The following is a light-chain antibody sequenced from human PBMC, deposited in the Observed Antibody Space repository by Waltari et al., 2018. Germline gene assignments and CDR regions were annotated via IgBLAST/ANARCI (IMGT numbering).Light chain of an antibody. J-gene: IGLJ2*01. Sequence: QSVLTQPPSVSGAPGPRVTISYTGSSSNTGAGSDVHWYQQLPGTAPKLLIYGNNNRPSGVPDRFSASKSGTSASLAITGLQAEDETDYYCQSYDSSLSGVVFGGGTKLTVL. CDR2: GNN. V-gene: IGLV1-40*01. CDR3: QSYDSSLSGVV. CDR1: SSNTGAGSD.